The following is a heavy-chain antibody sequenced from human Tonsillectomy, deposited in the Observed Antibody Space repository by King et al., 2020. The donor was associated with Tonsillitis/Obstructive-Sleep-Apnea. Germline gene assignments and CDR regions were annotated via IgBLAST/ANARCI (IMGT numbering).Heavy chain of an antibody. Sequence: VQLVQSGVEVRKPGASVRLSCKASGYTFRNYGITWVRQAPRQGLEWMGWISPYNNNRYYGQNFQGRVTMTIDGSTSTVYMELRSLTSDDTAVYYCARTPGASIGLVYSDYYYYMDVWGKGTTVTVSS. J-gene: IGHJ6*03. D-gene: IGHD3/OR15-3a*01. V-gene: IGHV1-18*04. CDR2: ISPYNNNR. CDR3: ARTPGASIGLVYSDYYYYMDV. CDR1: GYTFRNYG.